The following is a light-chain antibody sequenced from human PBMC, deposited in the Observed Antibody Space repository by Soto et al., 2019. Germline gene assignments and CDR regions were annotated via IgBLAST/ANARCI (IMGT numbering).Light chain of an antibody. J-gene: IGKJ1*01. V-gene: IGKV3-11*01. CDR2: DAS. CDR3: QERTGWPPWT. Sequence: EIVLTQSPATLSLSPGGRATLSCRASQSVSLSLAWYQQKPGQAPRLLIYDASKRASGFPARFSGSGSGTDFTLTISSLEPEDLAVYYCQERTGWPPWTFGQGTKVDIK. CDR1: QSVSLS.